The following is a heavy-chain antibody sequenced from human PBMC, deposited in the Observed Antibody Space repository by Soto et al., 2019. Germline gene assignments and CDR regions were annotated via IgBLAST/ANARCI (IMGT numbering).Heavy chain of an antibody. CDR2: ILPDETG. J-gene: IGHJ4*02. Sequence: DVNLLQSGGGSAQPGWSLRLSCATSGFAFSTYAMTWVRQVPGRGLEWVSTILPDETGFYTVSVKGRFTISRDNFRGILYLQMNDLWVEDSAIYFCAKDRLPTSGQRFYFDSWGQGSLVTVSS. CDR3: AKDRLPTSGQRFYFDS. V-gene: IGHV3-23*01. CDR1: GFAFSTYA. D-gene: IGHD2-15*01.